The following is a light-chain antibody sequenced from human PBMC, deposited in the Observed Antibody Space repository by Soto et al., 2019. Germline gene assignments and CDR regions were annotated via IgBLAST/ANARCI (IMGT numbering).Light chain of an antibody. CDR3: SSYTSTNTPVV. J-gene: IGLJ2*01. CDR2: EVS. Sequence: QSALTQPASVSGSPGQTITISCTGTSSDVGGYNYVSWYQHNPGKAAKLLTYEVSNRPSGVSDRFSGSKSDNMASLTISGLQAEDEADYYCSSYTSTNTPVVFGGGTKLTVL. CDR1: SSDVGGYNY. V-gene: IGLV2-14*01.